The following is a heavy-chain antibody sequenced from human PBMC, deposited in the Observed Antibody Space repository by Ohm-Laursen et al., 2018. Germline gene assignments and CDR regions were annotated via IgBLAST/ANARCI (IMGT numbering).Heavy chain of an antibody. CDR2: IYYTGST. J-gene: IGHJ4*02. D-gene: IGHD3-22*01. V-gene: IGHV4-59*08. CDR1: GGSISSYY. Sequence: SQTLSLTCTVSGGSISSYYWTWIRQPPGKGLEWIGYIYYTGSTSYNPSLKSRVTISVDTSKNQFSLKLTLVTAADTAVYYCARRANSAYPYYLDHWGQGTLVTVSS. CDR3: ARRANSAYPYYLDH.